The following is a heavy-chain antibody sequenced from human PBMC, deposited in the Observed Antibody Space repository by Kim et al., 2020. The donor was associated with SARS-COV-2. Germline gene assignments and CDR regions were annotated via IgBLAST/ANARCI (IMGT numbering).Heavy chain of an antibody. V-gene: IGHV3-23*01. CDR1: GFTFSSYA. Sequence: GGSLRLSCAASGFTFSSYAMSWVRQAPGKGLEWVSAIRGSGGSTYYADSVKGRFTISRDNSKNTLYLQMNSLRAEDTAVYYCAKVRARLLGYYYYGMDVWGQGTTFTVSS. J-gene: IGHJ6*02. CDR3: AKVRARLLGYYYYGMDV. D-gene: IGHD2-8*02. CDR2: IRGSGGST.